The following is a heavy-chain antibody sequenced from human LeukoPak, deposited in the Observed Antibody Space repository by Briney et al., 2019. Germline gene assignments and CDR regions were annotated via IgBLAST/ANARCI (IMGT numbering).Heavy chain of an antibody. CDR1: GYTFTSYD. D-gene: IGHD6-19*01. V-gene: IGHV1-46*01. CDR2: INPSGGST. Sequence: ASVKVSCKASGYTFTSYDINWVRQATGQGLEWMGIINPSGGSTSYAQKFQGRVTMTRDTSTSTVYMELSSLRSEDTAVYYCARELPRAVAGTGGYFDYWDQGTLVTVSS. J-gene: IGHJ4*02. CDR3: ARELPRAVAGTGGYFDY.